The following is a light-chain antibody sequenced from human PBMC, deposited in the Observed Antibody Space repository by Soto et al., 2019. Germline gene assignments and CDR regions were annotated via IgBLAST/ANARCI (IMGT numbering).Light chain of an antibody. CDR3: QQSHSTRLT. CDR2: AAS. CDR1: QNIKNY. J-gene: IGKJ4*01. Sequence: DIQMTQSPFSLSASVGDRVTISCRPSQNIKNYLNWYQQRPGKAPKLLIFAASTLQSGVPSRFSGSGSGTEVTLTISSLHPEDFATYYCQQSHSTRLTFGGGTKVEI. V-gene: IGKV1-39*01.